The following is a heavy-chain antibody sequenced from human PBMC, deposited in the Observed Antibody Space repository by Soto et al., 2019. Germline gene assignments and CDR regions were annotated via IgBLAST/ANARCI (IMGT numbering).Heavy chain of an antibody. J-gene: IGHJ4*02. D-gene: IGHD3-22*01. CDR2: IYYSGST. Sequence: PSETLSLTCTVSGGSISSGDYYWSWIRQPPGKGLEWIGHIYYSGSTYYNPSLKSRVTISVDTSKNQFSLKLSSVTAADTAVYYCARADYYDSSAKEYWGQGTLVTVS. CDR3: ARADYYDSSAKEY. CDR1: GGSISSGDYY. V-gene: IGHV4-30-4*01.